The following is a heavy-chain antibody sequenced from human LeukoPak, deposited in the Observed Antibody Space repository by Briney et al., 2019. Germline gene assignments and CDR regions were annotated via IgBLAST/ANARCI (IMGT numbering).Heavy chain of an antibody. D-gene: IGHD6-13*01. CDR2: ISSSSSYI. CDR3: ARVDLQPAFDI. J-gene: IGHJ3*02. V-gene: IGHV3-21*01. CDR1: GFTFSSYS. Sequence: GGSLRLSCAASGFTFSSYSMNWVRQAPGKGLEWVSSISSSSSYIYYADSVKGRFTISRDNAKNSLCLQMNSLRAEDTAVYYCARVDLQPAFDIWGQGTMVTVSS.